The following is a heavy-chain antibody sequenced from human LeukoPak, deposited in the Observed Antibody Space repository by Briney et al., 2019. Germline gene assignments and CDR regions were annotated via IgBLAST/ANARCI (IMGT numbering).Heavy chain of an antibody. CDR2: INHSGGT. Sequence: PSETLSLTCAVYGESFSNYYWSWFRQPPGKGLDWIGEINHSGGTNYSPSLKSRVTISVDTSKNQFSLKLSSVTAADTAIYYCARGLGGYDFRTHYYYYYYMDVWGKGTTVTISS. CDR3: ARGLGGYDFRTHYYYYYYMDV. D-gene: IGHD5-12*01. J-gene: IGHJ6*03. V-gene: IGHV4-34*01. CDR1: GESFSNYY.